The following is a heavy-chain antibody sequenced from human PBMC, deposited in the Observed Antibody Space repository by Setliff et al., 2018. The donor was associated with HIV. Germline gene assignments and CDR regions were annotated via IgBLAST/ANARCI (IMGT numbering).Heavy chain of an antibody. V-gene: IGHV3-21*01. CDR2: ISSSSRSK. CDR1: GFTFSTYS. Sequence: GGSLRLSCEASGFTFSTYSMNWVRQAPGNGLEWVSSISSSSRSKYYADSVRGRFTISRDNYKNTLYLQMKSLRAEDTAVYYCAREDPPADFHFWSGRLADWGQGSLVTVSS. D-gene: IGHD3-3*02. J-gene: IGHJ4*02. CDR3: AREDPPADFHFWSGRLAD.